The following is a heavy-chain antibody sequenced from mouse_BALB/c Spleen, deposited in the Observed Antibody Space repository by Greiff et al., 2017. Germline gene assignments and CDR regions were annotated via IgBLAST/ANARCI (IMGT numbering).Heavy chain of an antibody. CDR1: GFTFSSFG. CDR2: ISSGSSTI. Sequence: EVKLVESGGGLVQPGGSRKLSCAASGFTFSSFGMHWVRQAPEKGLEWVAYISSGSSTIYYADTVKGRFTISRDNPKNTLFLQMTSLRSEDTAVYYCARGVVTTGAMDYWGQGTSVTVSS. V-gene: IGHV5-17*02. CDR3: ARGVVTTGAMDY. D-gene: IGHD2-2*01. J-gene: IGHJ4*01.